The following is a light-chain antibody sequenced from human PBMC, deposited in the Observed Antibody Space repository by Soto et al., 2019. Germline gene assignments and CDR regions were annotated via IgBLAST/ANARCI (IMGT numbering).Light chain of an antibody. CDR3: QSYDSSLREV. CDR1: SSNIGAGYD. J-gene: IGLJ3*02. V-gene: IGLV1-40*01. CDR2: GNS. Sequence: QSVLTQPPSVSGALGQRVTISCTGSSSNIGAGYDVHWYQQLPGTAPKLLIYGNSNRPSGVPDRFSGSKSGTSASLAITGLQAEDEADYYCQSYDSSLREVFGGGTKLTVL.